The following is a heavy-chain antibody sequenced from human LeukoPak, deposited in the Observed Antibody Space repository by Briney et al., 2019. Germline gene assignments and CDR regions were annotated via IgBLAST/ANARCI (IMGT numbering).Heavy chain of an antibody. J-gene: IGHJ4*02. V-gene: IGHV3-33*08. Sequence: PGGSLRLSCAASGFTFSSYAMSWVRQAPGKGLEWVAVIWYDGSNKYYADSVKGRFTISRDNSKNTLYLQMNSLRAEDTAVYYCARDPWDAGDWGQGTLVTVSS. CDR3: ARDPWDAGD. CDR2: IWYDGSNK. D-gene: IGHD7-27*01. CDR1: GFTFSSYA.